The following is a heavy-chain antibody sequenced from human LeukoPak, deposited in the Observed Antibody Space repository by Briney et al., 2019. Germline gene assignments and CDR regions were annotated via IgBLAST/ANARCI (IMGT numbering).Heavy chain of an antibody. CDR2: IRYDGSNK. D-gene: IGHD3-10*01. Sequence: GGSLRLSCAASGFTFSNYGMHWVRQAPGKGLEWVAFIRYDGSNKYYADSVKGRFTISRDNSKNTLYLQMNSLRVEDTAVYYCAKDLSQRGAFDPWGQGTLVTVSS. CDR3: AKDLSQRGAFDP. CDR1: GFTFSNYG. V-gene: IGHV3-30*02. J-gene: IGHJ5*02.